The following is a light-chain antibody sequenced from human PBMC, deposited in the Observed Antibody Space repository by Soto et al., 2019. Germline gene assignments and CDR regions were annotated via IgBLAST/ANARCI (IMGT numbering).Light chain of an antibody. CDR1: QDISKY. CDR3: QQYGNLPLT. J-gene: IGKJ4*01. V-gene: IGKV1-33*01. CDR2: DES. Sequence: DIQMTQSPSSLSASVGDRVTITCQASQDISKYLNWFQQKPGRAPKPLIYDESNLETGVPSRFRGTGSGTHFSLTITSLQREDFATYYCQQYGNLPLTFGGGNKVEIK.